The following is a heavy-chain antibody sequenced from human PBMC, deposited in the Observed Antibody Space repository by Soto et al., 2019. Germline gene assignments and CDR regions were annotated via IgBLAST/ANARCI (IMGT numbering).Heavy chain of an antibody. Sequence: PGGSLRLSCAASGFTFSSYWMHWVRQAPGKGLVWVSRINSDGSSTSYADSVKGRFTISRDNSKNTLYLQMNSLRAEDTAVYYCAKGRVTTVTTIDYWGQGTLVTVSS. J-gene: IGHJ4*02. CDR1: GFTFSSYW. D-gene: IGHD4-17*01. CDR3: AKGRVTTVTTIDY. CDR2: INSDGSST. V-gene: IGHV3-74*01.